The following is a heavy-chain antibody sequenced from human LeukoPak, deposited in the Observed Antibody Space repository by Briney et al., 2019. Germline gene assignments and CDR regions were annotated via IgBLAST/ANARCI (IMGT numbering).Heavy chain of an antibody. CDR1: GGSISSSSYY. CDR3: ARHGQYSSGWYGANDAFDI. CDR2: IYYSGST. V-gene: IGHV4-39*01. D-gene: IGHD6-19*01. J-gene: IGHJ3*02. Sequence: SETLSLTCTVSGGSISSSSYYWGWIRQPPGKGLEWIGRIYYSGSTYYNPSLKSRVTISVDTSKNQFSLKLSSVTAADTAVYYCARHGQYSSGWYGANDAFDIWGQGTMVTVSS.